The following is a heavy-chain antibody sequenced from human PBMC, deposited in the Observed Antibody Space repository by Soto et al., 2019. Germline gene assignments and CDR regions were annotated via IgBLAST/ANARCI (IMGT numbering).Heavy chain of an antibody. CDR1: GGSISSYY. Sequence: QVQLQESGPGLVKPSETLSLTCTVSGGSISSYYWSWIRQPPGKGLEWIGYIYYSGSTNYNPSLKSRVTISVDTSKNQFSLKLSSVTAADTAVYYCARGVYLWFGESNNRFDPWGQGTLVTVSS. D-gene: IGHD3-10*01. J-gene: IGHJ5*02. V-gene: IGHV4-59*01. CDR3: ARGVYLWFGESNNRFDP. CDR2: IYYSGST.